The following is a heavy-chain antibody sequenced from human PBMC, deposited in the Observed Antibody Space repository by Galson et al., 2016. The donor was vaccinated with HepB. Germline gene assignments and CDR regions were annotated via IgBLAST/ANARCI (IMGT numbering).Heavy chain of an antibody. CDR3: AKMGLGIYGGLSDY. V-gene: IGHV3-23*01. CDR1: GFTFSSYA. D-gene: IGHD4-23*01. CDR2: ISGDGYHT. J-gene: IGHJ4*02. Sequence: SLRLSCAASGFTFSSYAMSWVRQAPGKGLKWVSAISGDGYHTYYADSVKGRFTISRDNSKKTLYLQMNSLRAEDTALYYCAKMGLGIYGGLSDYWGQGTLVTVSS.